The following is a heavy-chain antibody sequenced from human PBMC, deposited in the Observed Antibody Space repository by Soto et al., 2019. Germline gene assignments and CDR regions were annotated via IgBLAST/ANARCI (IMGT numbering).Heavy chain of an antibody. D-gene: IGHD3-10*01. Sequence: QVQLQESGPGLVKPSETLSLTCTVSGGSVNNISDYWSGVRQPPGKGLEWIWYICYSGSADYNPPLRSPVINSIYTSKNQFSLKLSSVTTADTAVYDSARGVGFGYYYYHMDLWGQGTTVTVSS. V-gene: IGHV4-61*01. CDR3: ARGVGFGYYYYHMDL. CDR1: GGSVNNISDY. CDR2: ICYSGSA. J-gene: IGHJ6*02.